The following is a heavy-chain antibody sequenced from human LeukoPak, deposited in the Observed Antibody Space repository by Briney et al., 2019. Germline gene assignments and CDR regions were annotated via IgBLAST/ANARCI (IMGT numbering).Heavy chain of an antibody. J-gene: IGHJ4*02. CDR1: GFTFSSYA. CDR3: ARGDYYDSSGYYRWNFDY. V-gene: IGHV3-30*04. CDR2: ISYDGSNK. Sequence: GGSLRLSCAASGFTFSSYAMHWVRQAPGKGLEWVAVISYDGSNKYYADSVKGRFTTSRDNSKNTLYLQMNSLRAEDTAVYYCARGDYYDSSGYYRWNFDYWGQGTLVTVSS. D-gene: IGHD3-22*01.